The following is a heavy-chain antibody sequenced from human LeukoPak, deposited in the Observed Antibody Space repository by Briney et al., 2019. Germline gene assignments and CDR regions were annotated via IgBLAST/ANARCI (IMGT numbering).Heavy chain of an antibody. V-gene: IGHV1-69*13. CDR3: ASGAYCSSTSCYGAY. J-gene: IGHJ4*02. CDR2: IIPIFGTA. CDR1: GGTFSSYA. D-gene: IGHD2-2*01. Sequence: SVTVSCKASGGTFSSYAISWLRQAPRQGLEWMGGIIPIFGTANYAQKFHGRVTSTADESTSTAYMELSSLRSEDTAVYYCASGAYCSSTSCYGAYWGQGTLVTVSS.